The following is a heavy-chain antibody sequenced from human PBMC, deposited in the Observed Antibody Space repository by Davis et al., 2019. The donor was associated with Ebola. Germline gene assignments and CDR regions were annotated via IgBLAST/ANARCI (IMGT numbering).Heavy chain of an antibody. CDR1: GLTLSSFW. Sequence: GESLKISCAASGLTLSSFWMSWVRQAPGKGLEWVAIIKQDGSEKYYVDSVKGRFTISRDNAKNFLYLQINSLRVEDTAVYYCARGPILRRSLEGLGGGGGFDYWGQGTLVTVSS. J-gene: IGHJ4*02. CDR2: IKQDGSEK. CDR3: ARGPILRRSLEGLGGGGGFDY. D-gene: IGHD3-3*01. V-gene: IGHV3-7*03.